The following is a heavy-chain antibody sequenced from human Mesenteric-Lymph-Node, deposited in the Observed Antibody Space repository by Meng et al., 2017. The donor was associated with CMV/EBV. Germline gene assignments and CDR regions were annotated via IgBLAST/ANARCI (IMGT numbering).Heavy chain of an antibody. Sequence: GYYWSWIRQPPGKGLEWIGEINHSGSTNYNPSLKSRVTISVDTSKNQFSLKLSSVTAADTAVYYCARGYCSSTSCYTYYYYYGMDVWGQGTTVTVSS. CDR2: INHSGST. CDR1: GYY. J-gene: IGHJ6*02. CDR3: ARGYCSSTSCYTYYYYYGMDV. V-gene: IGHV4-34*01. D-gene: IGHD2-2*02.